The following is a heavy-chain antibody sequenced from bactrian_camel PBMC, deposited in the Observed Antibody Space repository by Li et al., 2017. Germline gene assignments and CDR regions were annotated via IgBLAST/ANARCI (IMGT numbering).Heavy chain of an antibody. Sequence: DVQLVESGGGSVQVGGSLRLSCVVSTSTFSGNGVAWFRQVPGKEREGIASIYTGAGTTYYADSVKGRFTISQDDASNTVYLQMNSAKPEDTGMYICAADKLYGGTHPLARDFRYWGQGTQVTVS. CDR3: AADKLYGGTHPLARDFRY. CDR2: IYTGAGTT. D-gene: IGHD6*01. J-gene: IGHJ6*01. CDR1: TSTFSGNG. V-gene: IGHV3S40*01.